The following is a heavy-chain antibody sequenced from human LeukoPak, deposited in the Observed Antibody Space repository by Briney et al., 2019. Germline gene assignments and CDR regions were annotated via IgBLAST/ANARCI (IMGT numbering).Heavy chain of an antibody. Sequence: GGSLRLSCAASGFTVSNNYMTWVRQAPGKGLEWVSLIYSGGGTYYADSVKGRFTISRDNSKNTLYLQMNSLRAEDTAVYYCAAYSSCDYWGQGTLVTVSS. D-gene: IGHD6-6*01. J-gene: IGHJ4*02. V-gene: IGHV3-53*01. CDR3: AAYSSCDY. CDR1: GFTVSNNY. CDR2: IYSGGGT.